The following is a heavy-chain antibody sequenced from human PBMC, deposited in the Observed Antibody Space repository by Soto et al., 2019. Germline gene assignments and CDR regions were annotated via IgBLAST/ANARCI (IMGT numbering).Heavy chain of an antibody. CDR2: INAGNGNT. CDR1: RYTFSRYA. J-gene: IGHJ5*01. CDR3: ARDQQFRNWFDS. D-gene: IGHD6-13*01. Sequence: GASVKVSCKASRYTFSRYAIHWVRQAPGQRLEWMGWINAGNGNTKYSQKFEGRVTLTTDKSANTVYMELSSLRFEDTALYYCARDQQFRNWFDSWGQGTLVTVSS. V-gene: IGHV1-3*01.